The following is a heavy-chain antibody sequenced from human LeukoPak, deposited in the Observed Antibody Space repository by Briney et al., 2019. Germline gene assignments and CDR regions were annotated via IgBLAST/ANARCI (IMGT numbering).Heavy chain of an antibody. D-gene: IGHD6-19*01. CDR2: ISAYNGNT. J-gene: IGHJ4*02. CDR1: GSTFTTYG. CDR3: ARDRRAGAGNFDY. Sequence: APVKVSCTPSGSTFTTYGVSWVRQAPGQGLEWMGWISAYNGNTNYAQKLKGRVTMTTDTSTSTAYMELRSLRSDDTAVYYCARDRRAGAGNFDYWGQGTVVTVCS. V-gene: IGHV1-18*01.